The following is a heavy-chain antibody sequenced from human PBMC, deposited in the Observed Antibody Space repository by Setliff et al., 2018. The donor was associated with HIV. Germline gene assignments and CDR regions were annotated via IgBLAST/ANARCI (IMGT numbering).Heavy chain of an antibody. CDR2: IYISGRT. Sequence: PSETLSLTCTVSCDSISTYYWSWIRQPPGKGLEWIGYIYISGRTSYNPSLKSRVTISVDTSKNQFSLKLSSVTAADTAIYYCSRSPKGRYGDYVYAFDIWGQGTMVTVSS. CDR1: CDSISTYY. V-gene: IGHV4-4*09. J-gene: IGHJ3*02. D-gene: IGHD4-17*01. CDR3: SRSPKGRYGDYVYAFDI.